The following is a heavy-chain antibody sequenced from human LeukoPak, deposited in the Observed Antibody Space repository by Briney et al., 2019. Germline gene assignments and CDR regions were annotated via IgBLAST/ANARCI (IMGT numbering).Heavy chain of an antibody. CDR1: GYTFTSYG. J-gene: IGHJ4*02. D-gene: IGHD6-13*01. CDR2: ISAYNGNT. CDR3: ARDNGQQLVHLY. V-gene: IGHV1-18*01. Sequence: ASVXVSCKASGYTFTSYGISWVRQAPGQGLEWMGWISAYNGNTNYAQKLQGRVTMTTDTSTSTAHMELRSLRSDDTAVYYCARDNGQQLVHLYWGQGTLVTVSS.